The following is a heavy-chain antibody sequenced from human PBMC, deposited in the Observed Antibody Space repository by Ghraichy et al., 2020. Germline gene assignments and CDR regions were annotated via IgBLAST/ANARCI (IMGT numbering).Heavy chain of an antibody. CDR1: GGSFSGYY. J-gene: IGHJ6*02. D-gene: IGHD3-3*01. CDR2: INHSGST. Sequence: SETLSLTCAVYGGSFSGYYWSWIRQPPGKGLEWIGEINHSGSTNYNPSLKSRVTISVDTSKNQFSLKLSSVTAADTAVYYCARGQPRFFNDFWSGYPYYYYGMDVWGQGTTVTVSS. V-gene: IGHV4-34*01. CDR3: ARGQPRFFNDFWSGYPYYYYGMDV.